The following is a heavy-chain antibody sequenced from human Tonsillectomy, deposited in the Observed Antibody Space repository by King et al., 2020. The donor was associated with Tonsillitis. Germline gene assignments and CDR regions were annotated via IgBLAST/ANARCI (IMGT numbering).Heavy chain of an antibody. CDR2: IYYSGST. J-gene: IGHJ3*02. CDR1: GGSISSGDYY. Sequence: VQLQESGPGLVKPSQTLSLTCTVSGGSISSGDYYWSWIRQPPGKGLEWIGYIYYSGSTYYNPSLKSRVTISVDTSKNQFSLKLSSLTAADTAVYYCARDQYYYDSSGYSDAFDIWGQGTMVTVSS. V-gene: IGHV4-30-4*01. D-gene: IGHD3-22*01. CDR3: ARDQYYYDSSGYSDAFDI.